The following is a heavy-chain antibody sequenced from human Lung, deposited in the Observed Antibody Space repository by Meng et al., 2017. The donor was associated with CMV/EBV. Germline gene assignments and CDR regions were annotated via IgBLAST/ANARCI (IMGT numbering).Heavy chain of an antibody. D-gene: IGHD6-19*01. CDR3: ARGNGWRFDY. V-gene: IGHV7-4-1*01. J-gene: IGHJ4*02. Sequence: QVQLVQSGSEVKKTGDSVKVSCQAAGYTFTSSSMNWVRHAPGQGLEWMGWININTGNPTYAQGFTGRFVFSLDTSVSTAYLQIDSLKADDTAVYYCARGNGWRFDYWGQGTLVTVSS. CDR1: GYTFTSSS. CDR2: ININTGNP.